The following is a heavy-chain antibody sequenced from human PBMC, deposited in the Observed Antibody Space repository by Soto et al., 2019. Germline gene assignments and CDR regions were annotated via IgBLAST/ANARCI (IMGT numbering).Heavy chain of an antibody. V-gene: IGHV1-18*01. CDR3: ARVMIVATIMPEPYYYYGMDV. Sequence: QVQLVQSGAEVKQPGASVKVSCKASGYTFTSYGISWVRQAPGQGLEWMGWINVYNGNTNYAQKLQGRGTMATDTSTSTAYMELSSLRSDDTAMYYCARVMIVATIMPEPYYYYGMDVWGQGTTVTVSS. CDR1: GYTFTSYG. D-gene: IGHD5-12*01. J-gene: IGHJ6*02. CDR2: INVYNGNT.